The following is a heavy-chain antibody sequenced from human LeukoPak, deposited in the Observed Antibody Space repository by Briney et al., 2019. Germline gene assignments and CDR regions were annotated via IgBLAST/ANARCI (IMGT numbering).Heavy chain of an antibody. D-gene: IGHD6-13*01. CDR2: ISSSSSYI. CDR1: GFTFSSYS. CDR3: ARDPRIAAAADPY. Sequence: GGSLRLSCAASGFTFSSYSMHWVRQAPGKGLEWVSYISSSSSYIYYADSVKGRFTISRDNAKNTLYLQMNSLRAEDTAVYYCARDPRIAAAADPYWGQGTLVTVSS. J-gene: IGHJ4*02. V-gene: IGHV3-21*01.